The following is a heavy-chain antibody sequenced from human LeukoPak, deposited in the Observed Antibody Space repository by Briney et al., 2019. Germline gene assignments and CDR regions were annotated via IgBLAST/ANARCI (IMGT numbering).Heavy chain of an antibody. V-gene: IGHV1-69*13. CDR1: GGTFSSYD. CDR3: ARGWLADTTVVTPYNY. D-gene: IGHD4-23*01. J-gene: IGHJ4*02. Sequence: SVKVSCKASGGTFSSYDFSWVRQAPGQGLEWMGGITPMFGTSKHAQKFQGRVTITAVESLRTVYMELSSLRSEDTAVYYCARGWLADTTVVTPYNYWGQGTLVTVSS. CDR2: ITPMFGTS.